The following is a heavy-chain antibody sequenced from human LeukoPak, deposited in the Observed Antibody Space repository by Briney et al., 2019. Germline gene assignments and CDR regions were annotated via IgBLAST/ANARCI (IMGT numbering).Heavy chain of an antibody. J-gene: IGHJ4*02. CDR2: ISSSSSYI. CDR3: ARPAYCGGNCYYFPDH. Sequence: GGSLRLSCAASGFTFSSYSMNWVRQAPGKGLEWVSSISSSSSYIYYADSVKGRFTISRDNAKNSLYLQINSLRAEDTAVYYCARPAYCGGNCYYFPDHWGQGTLVTVSS. CDR1: GFTFSSYS. V-gene: IGHV3-21*01. D-gene: IGHD2-21*02.